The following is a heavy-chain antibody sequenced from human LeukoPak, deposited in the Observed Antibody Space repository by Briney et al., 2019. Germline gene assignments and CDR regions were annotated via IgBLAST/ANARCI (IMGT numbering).Heavy chain of an antibody. V-gene: IGHV4-34*01. J-gene: IGHJ4*02. CDR2: INHSGST. D-gene: IGHD6-13*01. CDR3: ARATIAAAGVFDY. CDR1: GGPFSGYY. Sequence: PSETLSLTCAVYGGPFSGYYWSWIRQPPGKGLEWIGEINHSGSTNYNPSLKSRVTISVDTSKNQFSLKLSSVTAADTAVYYCARATIAAAGVFDYWGQGTLVTVSS.